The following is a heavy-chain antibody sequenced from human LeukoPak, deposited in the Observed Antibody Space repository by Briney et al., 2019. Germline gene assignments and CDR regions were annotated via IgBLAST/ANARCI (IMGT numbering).Heavy chain of an antibody. CDR2: IFSSGRT. V-gene: IGHV4-59*01. D-gene: IGHD2-2*01. Sequence: PSETLSLTCTVSGDSIINYYWTWIRQPPGKGLEWIGYIFSSGRTDYNPSLKSRVTISIDKSKSQFSLKLSSVTAADTAVYYCARVGCSSTSCFPDYWGQGTLVTVSS. J-gene: IGHJ4*02. CDR3: ARVGCSSTSCFPDY. CDR1: GDSIINYY.